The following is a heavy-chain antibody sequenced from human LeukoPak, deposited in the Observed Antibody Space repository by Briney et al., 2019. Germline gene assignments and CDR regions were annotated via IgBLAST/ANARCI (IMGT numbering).Heavy chain of an antibody. CDR2: IDSSGSNI. V-gene: IGHV3-48*03. CDR3: ARTKEMASISYFDS. Sequence: GGSLRFSCEVSGFTFDEYGMSWVRQAPGKGLEWVSYIDSSGSNIHYADSVRGRFTISRDNAKNSLYLQMNSLRAEDTAVYYCARTKEMASISYFDSWGQGTLVTVSS. CDR1: GFTFDEYG. D-gene: IGHD5-24*01. J-gene: IGHJ4*02.